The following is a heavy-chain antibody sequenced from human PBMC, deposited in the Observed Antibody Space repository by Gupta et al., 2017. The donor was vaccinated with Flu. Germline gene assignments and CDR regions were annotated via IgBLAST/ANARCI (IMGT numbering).Heavy chain of an antibody. CDR1: GSTFTGSY. D-gene: IGHD5-12*01. J-gene: IGHJ5*02. CDR2: INPNSGGT. V-gene: IGHV1-2*02. Sequence: QVQLVQSGAEVKKPGASVKVSCKASGSTFTGSYMHWVRQAPGQGLEWMGWINPNSGGTNYAQKLQGRVTMTRDTSISTAYMELSRLRSDDTAVYYCARENIVATIFFGLDPWGQGTLVTVSS. CDR3: ARENIVATIFFGLDP.